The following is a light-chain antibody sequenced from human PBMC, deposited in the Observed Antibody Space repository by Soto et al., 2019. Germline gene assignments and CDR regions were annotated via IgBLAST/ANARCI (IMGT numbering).Light chain of an antibody. J-gene: IGKJ1*01. CDR2: YTS. CDR3: HQRQSWPRT. CDR1: PYVGTR. V-gene: IGKV3-11*01. Sequence: EIVLTQSPATLSSSPGETATLSCRASPYVGTRLAWYQHKPGQAPRLLIYYTSNRATGIPARFSGSGSGTDFTLTINSLAPEDFAIYYCHQRQSWPRTFGQGTKVEIK.